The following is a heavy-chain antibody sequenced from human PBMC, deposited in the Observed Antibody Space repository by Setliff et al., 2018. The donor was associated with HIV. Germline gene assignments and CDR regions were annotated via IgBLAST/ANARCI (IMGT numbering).Heavy chain of an antibody. CDR3: ARGLNDYTNPSYMDV. V-gene: IGHV4-61*02. Sequence: SETLSLTCTVSGGSISSGSYYWSWIRQPAGKGLEWIGRIYTSGSTNYNPSLKSRVTISVDTSKNQFSLKVNSVTAVDTAVYYCARGLNDYTNPSYMDVWGKGTTVTVSS. CDR1: GGSISSGSYY. J-gene: IGHJ6*03. D-gene: IGHD4-4*01. CDR2: IYTSGST.